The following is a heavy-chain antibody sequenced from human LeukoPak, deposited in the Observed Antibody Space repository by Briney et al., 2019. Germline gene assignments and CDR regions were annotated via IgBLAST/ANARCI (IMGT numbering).Heavy chain of an antibody. CDR2: MYYSGST. CDR3: ARPYYYDSRIDP. V-gene: IGHV4-30-4*01. J-gene: IGHJ5*02. D-gene: IGHD3-22*01. CDR1: GGSISSGDYY. Sequence: SETLSLTCSVSGGSISSGDYYWSWLRQPPGTGLEWLAYMYYSGSTYYNPSLKSRVTMSADTSKNQLSLKLSSVTAADTAVYYCARPYYYDSRIDPWGQGILVTVSS.